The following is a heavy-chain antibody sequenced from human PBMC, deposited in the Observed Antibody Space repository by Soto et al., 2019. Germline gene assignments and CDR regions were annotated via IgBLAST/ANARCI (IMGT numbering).Heavy chain of an antibody. Sequence: SETLSLTCTVSGGSISSGSYYWSWIRQHPGKGLEWIGYIYYSGSTYYNPSLKSRVTISVDTSKNQFSLKLSSVTAADTAVYYCARAPSRRITFGGVIATPDYWGQGTLVTVSS. CDR2: IYYSGST. V-gene: IGHV4-31*03. CDR1: GGSISSGSYY. J-gene: IGHJ4*02. CDR3: ARAPSRRITFGGVIATPDY. D-gene: IGHD3-16*02.